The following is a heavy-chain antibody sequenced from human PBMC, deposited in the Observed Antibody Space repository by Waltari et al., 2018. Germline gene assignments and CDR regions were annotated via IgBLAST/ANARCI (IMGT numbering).Heavy chain of an antibody. CDR2: IWYDGSNK. V-gene: IGHV3-33*01. D-gene: IGHD1-7*01. Sequence: QVQLVESGGGVVQPGRSLRLSCAASGFTFSSYGMHWVRQAPGKGLEWVAGIWYDGSNKYYGDSGNGRFTISRDNYKNTLYLQMNSLRAEDTAVYYCARGNWNYRYYYGMDVWGQGTTVTVSS. CDR3: ARGNWNYRYYYGMDV. CDR1: GFTFSSYG. J-gene: IGHJ6*02.